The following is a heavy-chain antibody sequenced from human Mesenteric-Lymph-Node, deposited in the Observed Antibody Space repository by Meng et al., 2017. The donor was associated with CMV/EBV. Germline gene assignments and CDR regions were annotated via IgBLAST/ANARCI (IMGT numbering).Heavy chain of an antibody. CDR1: GGSISSYY. V-gene: IGHV4-59*01. Sequence: SETLSLTCTVSGGSISSYYWSWIRQPPGKGLESIGYIYYTGSTNYNLSLKSRVTISVDTSKNQFSLKLSSVTAADTAVYYCARGGTIFGVPLWGQGTLVTVSS. J-gene: IGHJ4*02. D-gene: IGHD3-3*01. CDR3: ARGGTIFGVPL. CDR2: IYYTGST.